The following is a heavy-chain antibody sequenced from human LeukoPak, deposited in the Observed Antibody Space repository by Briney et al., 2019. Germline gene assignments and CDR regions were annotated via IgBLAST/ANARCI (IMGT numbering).Heavy chain of an antibody. CDR3: ARVHSSTWYGSFFDS. CDR2: IRNKANSYTT. CDR1: GFTFSDHY. V-gene: IGHV3-72*01. Sequence: QSGGSLRLSCAASGFTFSDHYMDWVRQAPGKGLEWVGRIRNKANSYTTEYAASVKGRFTISRDDSSNSLYLQLNSLKTEDTAAYYCARVHSSTWYGSFFDSSGQGTLVTVSS. J-gene: IGHJ4*02. D-gene: IGHD6-13*01.